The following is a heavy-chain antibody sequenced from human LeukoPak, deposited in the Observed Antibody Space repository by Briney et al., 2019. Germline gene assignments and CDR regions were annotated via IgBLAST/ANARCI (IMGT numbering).Heavy chain of an antibody. CDR3: ARVAVPAAIRTYYFDY. CDR1: GGSFSGYY. D-gene: IGHD2-2*02. CDR2: INHSGST. V-gene: IGHV4-34*01. Sequence: SETLSLTCAVYGGSFSGYYWSWIRQPPGKGLEWIGEINHSGSTNYNPSLKSRVTISVDTSKNQFSLRLSSVTAADTAVYYCARVAVPAAIRTYYFDYWGQGTLVTVSS. J-gene: IGHJ4*02.